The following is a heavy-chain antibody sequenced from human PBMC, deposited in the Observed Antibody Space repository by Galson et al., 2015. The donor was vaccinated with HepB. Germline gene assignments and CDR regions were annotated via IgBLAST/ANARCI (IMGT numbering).Heavy chain of an antibody. CDR1: GGSFSGDY. CDR3: ARALHRTYSSSWYHYFDY. V-gene: IGHV4-34*01. Sequence: SETLSLTCAVYGGSFSGDYWTWIRQSPGKGLEWIGSIYYSGSTYYNPSLKSRVTISVDTSKNQFSLKLSSVTAADTAVYYCARALHRTYSSSWYHYFDYWGQGTLVTVSS. CDR2: IYYSGST. J-gene: IGHJ4*02. D-gene: IGHD6-13*01.